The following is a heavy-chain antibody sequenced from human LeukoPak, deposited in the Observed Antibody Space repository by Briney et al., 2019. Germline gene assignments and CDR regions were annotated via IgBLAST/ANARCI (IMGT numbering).Heavy chain of an antibody. J-gene: IGHJ4*02. D-gene: IGHD2-21*01. CDR1: GFMFNKYG. Sequence: GGSLRLSCVASGFMFNKYGMSWVRQAPGKGLEWVSVISGGGGRTYYGDSVKGRFTISRDNSKNTVYLQMNSLRAEDTAVYYCAKDVRDIVVLIVTYMYWGQGTLVTVSS. CDR2: ISGGGGRT. V-gene: IGHV3-23*01. CDR3: AKDVRDIVVLIVTYMY.